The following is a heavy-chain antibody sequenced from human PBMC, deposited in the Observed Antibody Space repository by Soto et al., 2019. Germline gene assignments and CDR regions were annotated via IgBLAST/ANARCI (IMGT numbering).Heavy chain of an antibody. Sequence: SETLSLTCAVYGGSFSGYYWSWIRQPPGKGLEWIGEINHSGSINYNPSLKSRVTISVDTSKNQFSLKLSSVTAADTAVYYCARVRLNCSGGSCYSDAFDIWGQGTMVTVSS. CDR2: INHSGSI. J-gene: IGHJ3*02. V-gene: IGHV4-34*09. CDR3: ARVRLNCSGGSCYSDAFDI. D-gene: IGHD2-15*01. CDR1: GGSFSGYY.